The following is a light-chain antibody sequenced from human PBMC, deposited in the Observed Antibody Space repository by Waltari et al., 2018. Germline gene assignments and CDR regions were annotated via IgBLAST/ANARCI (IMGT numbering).Light chain of an antibody. CDR3: QQYYSYPWT. Sequence: AIRMTQSPSSFSAXTGDRVTITCRASQGISSYLAWYQQKPGKAPKLLIYAASTLQSGVPSRFSGSGSGTDFTLTISCLQSEDFXTYYCQQYYSYPWTFGXGTKVEIK. CDR2: AAS. CDR1: QGISSY. V-gene: IGKV1-8*01. J-gene: IGKJ1*01.